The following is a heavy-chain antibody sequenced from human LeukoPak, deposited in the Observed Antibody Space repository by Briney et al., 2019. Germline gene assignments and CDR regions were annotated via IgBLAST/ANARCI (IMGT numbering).Heavy chain of an antibody. J-gene: IGHJ5*02. V-gene: IGHV1-2*02. CDR3: ARGEDYYGSGSYYNYNWFDP. CDR2: INPNSGGT. CDR1: GYTFTGYY. Sequence: GASAKVSCKASGYTFTGYYMHWVRQAPGQGLEWMGWINPNSGGTNYAQKFQGRVTMTRDTSISTAYMELSRLRSDDTAVYYCARGEDYYGSGSYYNYNWFDPWGQGTLVTVSS. D-gene: IGHD3-10*01.